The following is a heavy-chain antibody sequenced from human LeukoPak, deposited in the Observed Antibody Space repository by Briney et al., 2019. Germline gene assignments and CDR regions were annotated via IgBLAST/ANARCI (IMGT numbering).Heavy chain of an antibody. CDR3: ARDRSGSYLFDL. V-gene: IGHV3-48*02. CDR1: GFTFSSYS. CDR2: ISSRSDTI. Sequence: GGSLRLSCAPSGFTFSSYSMNWVRQAPGKGLEWVSYISSRSDTIYYADSVKGRFTVSRDNAKNSLYLQVSSLRDEDTAVYYCARDRSGSYLFDLWGQGTLVTVSS. D-gene: IGHD1-26*01. J-gene: IGHJ4*02.